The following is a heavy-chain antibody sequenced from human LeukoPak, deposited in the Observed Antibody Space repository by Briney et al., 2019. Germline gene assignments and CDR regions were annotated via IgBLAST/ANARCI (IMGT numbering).Heavy chain of an antibody. Sequence: GGSLRLSCAASGFTFSDHYMDWVRQARGKGLEWVGRSRNKANGYSTAYAASAKGRFTASRDESRNSLYLQINSLTTEDTAVYYCVRGFNSFDVWGQGTMVTVSS. J-gene: IGHJ3*01. CDR1: GFTFSDHY. CDR2: SRNKANGYST. CDR3: VRGFNSFDV. D-gene: IGHD5-24*01. V-gene: IGHV3-72*01.